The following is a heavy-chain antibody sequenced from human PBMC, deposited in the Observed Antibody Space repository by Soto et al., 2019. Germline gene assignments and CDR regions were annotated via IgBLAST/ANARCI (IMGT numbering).Heavy chain of an antibody. CDR1: GYPFTSLA. D-gene: IGHD6-13*01. J-gene: IGHJ4*02. V-gene: IGHV1-8*01. Sequence: ASVKVSCKTSGYPFTSLAINWVRQATGQGLEWLGWMSPNSGNTAYAQKFQGRVTMTRDTSMSTVYMELSSLTSEDTAVYYCARGIEAGFDYWGQGTRVTVSS. CDR2: MSPNSGNT. CDR3: ARGIEAGFDY.